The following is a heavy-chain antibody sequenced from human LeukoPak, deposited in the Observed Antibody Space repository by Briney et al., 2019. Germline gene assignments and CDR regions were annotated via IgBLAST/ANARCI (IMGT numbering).Heavy chain of an antibody. CDR3: ARPKAGN. V-gene: IGHV3-11*01. CDR1: VFIFGDYY. J-gene: IGHJ4*02. CDR2: ISDDGSTI. Sequence: GVPQRLSYAACVFIFGDYYISWMRQAPGKGLECVAFISDDGSTIYYADSVKGRFTISRDNAKDSVYLQMNSLRAEDTAVYYWARPKAGNWGQGAVVAVSS.